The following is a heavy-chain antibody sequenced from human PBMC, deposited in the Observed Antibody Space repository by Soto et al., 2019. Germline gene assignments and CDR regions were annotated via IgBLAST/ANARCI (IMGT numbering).Heavy chain of an antibody. V-gene: IGHV3-48*02. Sequence: EVQLVESGGNLVQTGGSLRLSRAASGFRFSIYSMNWVRQAPGKGLEWSAYITSDTKTIKYADSVKGRFTISRDNGKNSVYLHMNSLRDEDTAVYYCARSVEGHFDYWGQGTVVTVSA. J-gene: IGHJ4*02. D-gene: IGHD6-19*01. CDR3: ARSVEGHFDY. CDR2: ITSDTKTI. CDR1: GFRFSIYS.